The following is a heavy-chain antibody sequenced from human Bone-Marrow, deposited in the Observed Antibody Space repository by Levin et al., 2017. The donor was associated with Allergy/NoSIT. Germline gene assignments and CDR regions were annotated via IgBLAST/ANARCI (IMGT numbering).Heavy chain of an antibody. CDR2: IFYDGTT. V-gene: IGHV4-59*12. CDR1: GGSIGSFY. CDR3: ARGGYYSLDV. Sequence: PSETLSLTCTVSGGSIGSFYWNWVRQSPGKGLEWIAYIFYDGTTNYNPSLKSRATISVDTSKNQFSLSLSSVTGADTAVYYCARGGYYSLDVWGQGTTVTVSS. J-gene: IGHJ6*02.